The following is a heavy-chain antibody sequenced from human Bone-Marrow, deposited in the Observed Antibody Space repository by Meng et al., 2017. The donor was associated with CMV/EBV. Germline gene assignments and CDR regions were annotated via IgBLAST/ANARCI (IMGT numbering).Heavy chain of an antibody. Sequence: GGSLRLSCAASGFTFSSYDMHWVRQATGKGLEWVSAIGTAGDTYYPGSVKGRFTISRENAKNSLYLQMNSLRAGDTAVYYCAKEFRYCSSTSCWGQGTLVTVSS. V-gene: IGHV3-13*01. D-gene: IGHD2-2*01. CDR1: GFTFSSYD. CDR2: IGTAGDT. J-gene: IGHJ4*02. CDR3: AKEFRYCSSTSC.